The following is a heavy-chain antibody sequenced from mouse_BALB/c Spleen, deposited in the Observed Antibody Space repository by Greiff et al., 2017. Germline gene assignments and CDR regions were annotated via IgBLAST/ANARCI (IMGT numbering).Heavy chain of an antibody. D-gene: IGHD1-1*01. CDR2: ISSGSSTI. V-gene: IGHV5-17*02. J-gene: IGHJ3*01. CDR1: GFTFSSFG. Sequence: EVKLVESGGGLVQPGGSRKLSCAASGFTFSSFGMHWVRQAPEKGLEWVAYISSGSSTIYYADTVKGRFTISRDNPKNTLFLQMTSLRSEDTAMYYCARRDYGSTVFAYWGQGTLVTVSA. CDR3: ARRDYGSTVFAY.